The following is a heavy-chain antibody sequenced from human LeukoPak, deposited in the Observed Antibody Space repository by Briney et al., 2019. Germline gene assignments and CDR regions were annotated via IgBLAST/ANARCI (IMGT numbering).Heavy chain of an antibody. CDR3: ARSSGWLDSMDV. J-gene: IGHJ6*03. D-gene: IGHD6-19*01. Sequence: SETLSLTCTVSGGSISSSSYYWVWIRQPPGKGLEWIGYIYYSGSTYYNPSLKSRVTISVDTSKNQFSLKLSSVTAADTAVYYCARSSGWLDSMDVWGKGTTVTISS. CDR2: IYYSGST. CDR1: GGSISSSSYY. V-gene: IGHV4-39*01.